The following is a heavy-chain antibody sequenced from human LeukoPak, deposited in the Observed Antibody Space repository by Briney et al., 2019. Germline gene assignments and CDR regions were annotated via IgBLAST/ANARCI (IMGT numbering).Heavy chain of an antibody. CDR1: GGTFSSYA. CDR3: ARGPGGGLEWLTFDY. Sequence: SVKVSCKSSGGTFSSYAISWVRQAPGQGLEWMGGIIPIFGTANYAQKFQGRVTITTDESTSTAYMELSSLRSEDTAVYYCARGPGGGLEWLTFDYWGQGTLVTVSS. V-gene: IGHV1-69*05. D-gene: IGHD3-3*01. J-gene: IGHJ4*02. CDR2: IIPIFGTA.